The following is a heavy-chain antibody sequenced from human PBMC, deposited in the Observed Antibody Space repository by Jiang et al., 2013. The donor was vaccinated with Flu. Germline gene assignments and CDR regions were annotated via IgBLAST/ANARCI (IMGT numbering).Heavy chain of an antibody. Sequence: VQLVESGGGFVKPGGSLRLSCAASGLPFTYAWMSWVRQAPGKGLEWIGLIKSKAEGEATEYAAPVKGRFFLSRDDSKQTVYLQMNRLSTEDTGVYFCATEAVLVEAVMPLWGQGTPVTRLV. J-gene: IGHJ4*02. CDR2: IKSKAEGEAT. D-gene: IGHD2-15*01. V-gene: IGHV3-15*01. CDR1: GLPFTYAW. CDR3: ATEAVLVEAVMPL.